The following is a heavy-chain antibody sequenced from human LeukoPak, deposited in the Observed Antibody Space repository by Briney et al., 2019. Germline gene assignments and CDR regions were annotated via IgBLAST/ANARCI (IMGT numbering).Heavy chain of an antibody. CDR3: ARGRGYSGYFGYYYMDV. J-gene: IGHJ6*03. CDR1: GYSISSYY. Sequence: SETLSLTCTVSGYSISSYYWSWIRQPPGKGLEWIGYIYYSGSTNYNPSLKSRVTISVDTSKNQFSLKLSSVTAADTAVYYCARGRGYSGYFGYYYMDVWGKGTTVTISS. D-gene: IGHD5-12*01. V-gene: IGHV4-59*01. CDR2: IYYSGST.